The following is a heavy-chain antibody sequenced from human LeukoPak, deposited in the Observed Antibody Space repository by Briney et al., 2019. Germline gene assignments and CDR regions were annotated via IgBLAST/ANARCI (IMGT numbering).Heavy chain of an antibody. CDR3: ARVGDGDSFDY. Sequence: GGSLRLSCAASGFTFSSYSMHWVRQAPGKGLECVSSISSSSSYIHYADSVKGRFTISRDNAKNSLYLQMNSLRAEDTALYYCARVGDGDSFDYWGQGTLVTVSS. V-gene: IGHV3-21*01. J-gene: IGHJ4*02. D-gene: IGHD3-10*01. CDR2: ISSSSSYI. CDR1: GFTFSSYS.